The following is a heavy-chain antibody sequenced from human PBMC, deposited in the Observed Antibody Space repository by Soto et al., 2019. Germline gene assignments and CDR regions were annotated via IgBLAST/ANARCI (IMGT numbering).Heavy chain of an antibody. V-gene: IGHV3-23*01. Sequence: EVQLLESGGGLVQPGGSLRLSCAASGFTFSSYAMSWVRQAPGKGLEWVSGISGSGVSTYYADSVKGWFTISRDNSKSTLYLQMNSLRAEDTDVYYCAKDRERIATRSIDYWGQGTLVTVSS. CDR1: GFTFSSYA. CDR2: ISGSGVST. D-gene: IGHD6-6*01. J-gene: IGHJ4*02. CDR3: AKDRERIATRSIDY.